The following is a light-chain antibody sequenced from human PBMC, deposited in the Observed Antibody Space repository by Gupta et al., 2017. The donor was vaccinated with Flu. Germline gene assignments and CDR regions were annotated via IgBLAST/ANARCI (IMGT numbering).Light chain of an antibody. CDR3: ATWDDSVTGWV. Sequence: HSGLTQPPSVSETPGQSVTISCSGGRSDIGTNFVSWYQQLPGTAPTLLIYKNNQRPSGIPDRFSGSKSGTSASLAISGLRSEDEADYYCATWDDSVTGWVFGGGTKVTVL. CDR2: KNN. CDR1: RSDIGTNF. V-gene: IGLV1-47*01. J-gene: IGLJ3*02.